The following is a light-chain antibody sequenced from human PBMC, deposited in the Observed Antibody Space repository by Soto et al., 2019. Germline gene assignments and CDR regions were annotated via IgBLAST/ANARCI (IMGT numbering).Light chain of an antibody. CDR2: EGS. Sequence: QSALTQPASVSGSPGQSITISCTGTSSDVGSDNLVSWYQQHPGKAPKLMIYEGSKRPSVVANRFSGSKSGNTASLTISGRQAEDEADYYCCSYAGRSTAIFGGGTKLTVL. V-gene: IGLV2-23*01. CDR1: SSDVGSDNL. CDR3: CSYAGRSTAI. J-gene: IGLJ2*01.